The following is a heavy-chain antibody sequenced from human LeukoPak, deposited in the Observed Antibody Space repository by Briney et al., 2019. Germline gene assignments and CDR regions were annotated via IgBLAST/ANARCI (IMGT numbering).Heavy chain of an antibody. Sequence: PSETLSLTCTVSGGSISSGSYYWSWIRQPAGKGLEWIGRIYTSGSTNYNPSLKSRVTISVDTSKNQFSLKLSSVTAADTAVYYCARGGRWLGYCSGGSCYKLPYFDYWSQGTLVTVSS. CDR3: ARGGRWLGYCSGGSCYKLPYFDY. CDR2: IYTSGST. CDR1: GGSISSGSYY. D-gene: IGHD2-15*01. J-gene: IGHJ4*02. V-gene: IGHV4-61*02.